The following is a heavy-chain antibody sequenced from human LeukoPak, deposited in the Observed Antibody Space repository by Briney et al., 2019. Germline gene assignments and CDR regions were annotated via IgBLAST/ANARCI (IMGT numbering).Heavy chain of an antibody. CDR1: GFTFSSYG. D-gene: IGHD6-6*01. J-gene: IGHJ4*02. CDR3: ARDGGIAAHTPDY. CDR2: ISYDGSNK. V-gene: IGHV3-30*19. Sequence: GGSLRLSCAASGFTFSSYGMHWVRQAPGKGLEWVAVISYDGSNKYYADSVKGRFTISRDNSKNTLYLQMNSLRAEDTAVYYCARDGGIAAHTPDYWGQGTLVTVSS.